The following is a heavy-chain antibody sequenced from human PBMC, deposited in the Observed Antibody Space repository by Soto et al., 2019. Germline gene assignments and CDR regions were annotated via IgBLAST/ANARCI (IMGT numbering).Heavy chain of an antibody. V-gene: IGHV1-18*01. CDR2: ISAHNGNA. J-gene: IGHJ4*02. CDR3: ARARYGDY. D-gene: IGHD1-1*01. CDR1: GYAFTTYG. Sequence: QVHLVQSGAEVKKPGASVKVSCQASGYAFTTYGITWVRQAPGQGLEWMGWISAHNGNANYAQQLRGRVTVTRDTSTTTAYLELRSRRSDDTAVYYCARARYGDYWGQGALVTVSS.